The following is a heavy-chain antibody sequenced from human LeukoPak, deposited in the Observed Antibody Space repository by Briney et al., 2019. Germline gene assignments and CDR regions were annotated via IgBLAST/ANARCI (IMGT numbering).Heavy chain of an antibody. CDR2: IYYSGST. D-gene: IGHD3-22*01. J-gene: IGHJ4*02. CDR3: ARDYYDSSGRYFDY. Sequence: SETLSLTCTVSDGSISSNSSYWGWIRQPPGKGLEWIGSIYYSGSTYYNPSLKSRVTISVGTSKNQFSLKLSSVTAADTAVYYCARDYYDSSGRYFDYWGQGTLVTVSS. CDR1: DGSISSNSSY. V-gene: IGHV4-39*02.